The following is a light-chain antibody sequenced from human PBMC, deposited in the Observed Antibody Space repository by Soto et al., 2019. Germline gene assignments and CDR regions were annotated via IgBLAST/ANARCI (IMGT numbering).Light chain of an antibody. J-gene: IGLJ1*01. Sequence: LTQPASVSGSPGQSITISCSGTNNDIGNYDLVSWYQYHPDKAPKLIIYAGSKRPSGVSTRFSGSKSGNTASLTISGLQAEDEADYYCCSYAGTSAPYVFGSGTKVTVL. V-gene: IGLV2-23*01. CDR3: CSYAGTSAPYV. CDR1: NNDIGNYDL. CDR2: AGS.